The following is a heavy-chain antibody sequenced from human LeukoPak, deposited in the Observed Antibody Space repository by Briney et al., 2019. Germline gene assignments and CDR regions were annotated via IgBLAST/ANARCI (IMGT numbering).Heavy chain of an antibody. J-gene: IGHJ6*03. Sequence: AGGSLRLSCAASEFTFSSYSMNWVRQAPGKGLEWVSYISSSSGTMYHADSVKGRFTISGDNAKNSLYLQMSSLRDEDTAVYYCAREGVTVVQGGVHYYYYYMDVWGKGTTVTVSS. CDR2: ISSSSGTM. V-gene: IGHV3-48*02. CDR3: AREGVTVVQGGVHYYYYYMDV. D-gene: IGHD3-10*01. CDR1: EFTFSSYS.